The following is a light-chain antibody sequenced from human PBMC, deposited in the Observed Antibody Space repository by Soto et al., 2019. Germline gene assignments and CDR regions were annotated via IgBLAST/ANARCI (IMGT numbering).Light chain of an antibody. CDR3: CSYAGSSIVV. CDR1: SSDVGSYNL. J-gene: IGLJ2*01. V-gene: IGLV2-23*01. Sequence: QSALTQPASVSGSPGQSITISCTGTSSDVGSYNLVSWYQQHPGKAPQLMIYEGSKRPSGVSNRFSGSKSGNTASLTISGLQAEDEADYYCCSYAGSSIVVFGGGTQLTVL. CDR2: EGS.